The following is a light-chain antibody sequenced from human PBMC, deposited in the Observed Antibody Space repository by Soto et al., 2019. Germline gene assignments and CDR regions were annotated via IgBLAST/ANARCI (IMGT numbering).Light chain of an antibody. CDR2: VAS. CDR3: QQYNNWPFT. Sequence: EILMTQSPATLSVSPGERATLSCRASQSVSSNLAWYQQKPGQAPRLLIYVASTRATGIPARFSGSGSGTEFTLTISSLQSEDFAVYYCQQYNNWPFTFGAGTKVDI. J-gene: IGKJ3*01. CDR1: QSVSSN. V-gene: IGKV3D-15*01.